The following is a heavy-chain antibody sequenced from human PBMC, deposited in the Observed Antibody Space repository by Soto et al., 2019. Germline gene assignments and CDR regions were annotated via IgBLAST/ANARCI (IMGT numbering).Heavy chain of an antibody. V-gene: IGHV4-61*08. CDR3: ARAPTLYYFDY. CDR2: IYYSGTT. CDR1: GGSISSGGFY. J-gene: IGHJ4*02. Sequence: PSETLSLTCHVSGGSISSGGFYWSWIRQHPGKGLEWIGHIYYSGTTDYNPSLKSRVTISVDTSKNQFSLKLSSVTAADTAIYYCARAPTLYYFDYWGQGTLVTVSS.